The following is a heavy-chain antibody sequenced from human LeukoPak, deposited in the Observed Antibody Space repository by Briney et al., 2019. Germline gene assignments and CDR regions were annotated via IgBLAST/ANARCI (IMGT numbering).Heavy chain of an antibody. CDR1: GFTLSSYS. CDR2: ISRSSSYI. J-gene: IGHJ4*02. V-gene: IGHV3-21*01. CDR3: ARWRGAQSEFDY. D-gene: IGHD3-3*01. Sequence: PGGSLRLSCAASGFTLSSYSMNWVRQAPGKGLEWVSSISRSSSYIYYADSVKGRFTISRDNAKNSLYLQMNSLRAEDTALYFCARWRGAQSEFDYWGQGTHVIVSS.